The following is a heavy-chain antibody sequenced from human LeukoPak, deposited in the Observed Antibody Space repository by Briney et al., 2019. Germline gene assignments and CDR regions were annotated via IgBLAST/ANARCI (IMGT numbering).Heavy chain of an antibody. CDR2: IDTDGGGT. D-gene: IGHD3-10*01. Sequence: PGGSLRLSCSAFGVTFSSYAIYWVRQAPGKGLEYVSAIDTDGGGTYYADSVKGRFTISRDKSKNTLYLQMSSLRPEDTALYYCVKDDSYYYGSGSSNDWGQGTLVTVSS. J-gene: IGHJ4*02. CDR1: GVTFSSYA. V-gene: IGHV3-64D*09. CDR3: VKDDSYYYGSGSSND.